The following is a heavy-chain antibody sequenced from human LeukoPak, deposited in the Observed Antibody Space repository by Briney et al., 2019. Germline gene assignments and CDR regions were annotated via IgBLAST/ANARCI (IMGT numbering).Heavy chain of an antibody. V-gene: IGHV3-23*01. D-gene: IGHD3-10*01. Sequence: GGSLRLSCAASGFTFSSYGMSWVRQAPGKGLEWVSAISGSGGSTYYADSVKGRFTISRDNSKNTLYLQMNSLRAEDTAVYYCAKDWFGELLYYYYYMDVWGKGTTVTISS. J-gene: IGHJ6*03. CDR2: ISGSGGST. CDR3: AKDWFGELLYYYYYMDV. CDR1: GFTFSSYG.